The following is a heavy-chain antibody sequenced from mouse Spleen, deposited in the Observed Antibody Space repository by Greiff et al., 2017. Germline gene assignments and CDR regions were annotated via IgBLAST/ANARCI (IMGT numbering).Heavy chain of an antibody. V-gene: IGHV5-4*02. J-gene: IGHJ3*01. CDR3: ARSQTARATAWFAY. D-gene: IGHD3-2*01. Sequence: DVKLVESGGGLVKPGGSLKLSCAASGFTFSDYYMYWVRQTPEKRLEWVATISDGGSYTYYPDSVKGRFTISRDNAKNNLYLQMSSLKSEDTAMYYCARSQTARATAWFAYWGQGTLVTVSA. CDR2: ISDGGSYT. CDR1: GFTFSDYY.